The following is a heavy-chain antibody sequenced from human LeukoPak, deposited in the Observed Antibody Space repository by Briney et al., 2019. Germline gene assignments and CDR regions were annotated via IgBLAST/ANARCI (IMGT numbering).Heavy chain of an antibody. CDR3: ARAQVLLWFGEFRTNWFDP. D-gene: IGHD3-10*01. Sequence: SETLSLTCTVSGGSISSSSYYWGWIRQPPGKGLEWIGSIYYSGSTNYNPSLKSRVTISVDTSKNKFSLKLSSVTAADTAVYYCARAQVLLWFGEFRTNWFDPWGQGTLVTVSS. CDR1: GGSISSSSYY. CDR2: IYYSGST. V-gene: IGHV4-39*07. J-gene: IGHJ5*02.